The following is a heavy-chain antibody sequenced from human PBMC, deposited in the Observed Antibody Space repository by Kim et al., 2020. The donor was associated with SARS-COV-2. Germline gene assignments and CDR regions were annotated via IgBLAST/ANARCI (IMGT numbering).Heavy chain of an antibody. CDR3: AKGHVAGNWPDF. J-gene: IGHJ4*02. D-gene: IGHD3-10*01. CDR2: ISFDGNDK. V-gene: IGHV3-30*18. Sequence: GGSLRLSCVVSGFTFSSYDMHWVRQAPGKGLEWVAFISFDGNDKNYADSVQGRFTISRDNSKNTLYLQMSSLRTEDTAVYYCAKGHVAGNWPDFWGQGSLITVSS. CDR1: GFTFSSYD.